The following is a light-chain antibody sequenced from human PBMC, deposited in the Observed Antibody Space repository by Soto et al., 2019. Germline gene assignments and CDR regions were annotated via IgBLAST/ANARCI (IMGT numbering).Light chain of an antibody. V-gene: IGKV1-39*01. Sequence: DIQMTQSPSSLSASVGDEVTITCRASQTIMTYLNWYQLKPGKPPRLLIYAASSLQSGVPSRFSGSGSGTEFTLTISSLQSEDFAVYYCQQYNNWPPITFGQGTRLEIK. CDR3: QQYNNWPPIT. CDR1: QTIMTY. J-gene: IGKJ5*01. CDR2: AAS.